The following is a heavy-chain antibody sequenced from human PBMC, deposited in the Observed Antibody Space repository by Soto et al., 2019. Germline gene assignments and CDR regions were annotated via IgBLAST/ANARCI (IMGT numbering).Heavy chain of an antibody. J-gene: IGHJ4*02. CDR2: ISYDGGNK. D-gene: IGHD5-12*01. V-gene: IGHV3-30*18. CDR1: GFTFSNNG. Sequence: PGGSLRLSCAASGFTFSNNGMHWVRQAPGKGLEWVAVISYDGGNKFYADSLKGRFTITRDNPKNTLYLQMNSLTAEDTAVYYCAKEADGYSYFDYWGQGTLVTVSS. CDR3: AKEADGYSYFDY.